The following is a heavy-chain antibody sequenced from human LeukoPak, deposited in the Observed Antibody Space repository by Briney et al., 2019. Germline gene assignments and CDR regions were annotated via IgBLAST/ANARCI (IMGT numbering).Heavy chain of an antibody. CDR3: ARDDSGYDY. CDR1: GFTFDDYA. J-gene: IGHJ4*02. CDR2: ISWNSGSI. D-gene: IGHD5-12*01. V-gene: IGHV3-9*01. Sequence: GGSLRLSCAASGFTFDDYAMHWVRQAPGKGLEWVSGISWNSGSIGYADSVKGRFTISRDNAKNSLYLQMNSLRAEDTAVYYCARDDSGYDYWGQGTLVTVSS.